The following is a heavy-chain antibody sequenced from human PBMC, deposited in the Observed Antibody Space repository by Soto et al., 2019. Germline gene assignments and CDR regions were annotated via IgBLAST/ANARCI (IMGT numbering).Heavy chain of an antibody. CDR2: ISAYNGNT. D-gene: IGHD2-2*02. CDR3: ARYGERVPAAITRNYYYGMDV. V-gene: IGHV1-18*04. Sequence: ASVKVSCKASGYTFTSYGISWVRQAPGQGLEWMGWISAYNGNTNYAQKLQGRVTMTTDTSTSTAYMELRSLRSDDTAVYYCARYGERVPAAITRNYYYGMDVWGQGTTVTVSS. J-gene: IGHJ6*02. CDR1: GYTFTSYG.